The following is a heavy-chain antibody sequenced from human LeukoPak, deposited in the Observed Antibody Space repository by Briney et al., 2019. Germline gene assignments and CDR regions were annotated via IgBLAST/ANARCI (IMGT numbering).Heavy chain of an antibody. D-gene: IGHD3-22*01. V-gene: IGHV3-30*18. CDR2: ILYDGSNK. CDR3: AKLVDSSGYYSYDAFDI. J-gene: IGHJ3*02. CDR1: GFTFSSYG. Sequence: GRSLRLSCAASGFTFSSYGMHWVRQAPGKGLEWVAVILYDGSNKYYADSVKGRFTISRDNSKNTLYLQMNSLRAEDTAVYYCAKLVDSSGYYSYDAFDIWGQGTMVTVSS.